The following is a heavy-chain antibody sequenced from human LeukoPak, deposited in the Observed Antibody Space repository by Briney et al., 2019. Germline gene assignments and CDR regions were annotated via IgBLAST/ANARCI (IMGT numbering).Heavy chain of an antibody. CDR1: GFTFSSYS. J-gene: IGHJ4*02. CDR2: ISSSSSYI. D-gene: IGHD6-19*01. V-gene: IGHV3-21*01. Sequence: PGGSLRLSCAASGFTFSSYSMNWVRQAPGKGLEWVSSISSSSSYIYYADSVKGRFTISRDNAKNSLYLQMNSLRAEDTAVYYCARKVAGTNYFDYWGQGTLVTVSS. CDR3: ARKVAGTNYFDY.